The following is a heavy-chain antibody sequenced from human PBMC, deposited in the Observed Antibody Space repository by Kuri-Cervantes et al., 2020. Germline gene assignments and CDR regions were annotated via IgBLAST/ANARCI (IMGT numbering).Heavy chain of an antibody. Sequence: ASVKVSCKASGYTFTGYYVHWVRQAPGQGLEWMGWINPNSGGTNYAQKFQGRVTVTRDTSISTVYIELSRLRSDDTAVYYCARGGYYYGSGSSTLDYWGQGTLVTVSS. V-gene: IGHV1-2*02. J-gene: IGHJ4*02. CDR1: GYTFTGYY. CDR3: ARGGYYYGSGSSTLDY. CDR2: INPNSGGT. D-gene: IGHD3-10*01.